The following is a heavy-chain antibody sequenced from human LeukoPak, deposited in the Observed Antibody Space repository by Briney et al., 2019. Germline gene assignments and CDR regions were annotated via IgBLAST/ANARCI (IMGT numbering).Heavy chain of an antibody. CDR2: IIPIFGTA. J-gene: IGHJ5*02. CDR1: GGTFSSYA. CDR3: ARERATNGIFFRFDP. V-gene: IGHV1-69*13. Sequence: GASVRVSCKASGGTFSSYAISWVRQAPGQGLEWMGGIIPIFGTANYAQKFQGRVTITADESTSTAYMELSSLRSEDTAVYYCARERATNGIFFRFDPWGQGTLVTVSS. D-gene: IGHD3-9*01.